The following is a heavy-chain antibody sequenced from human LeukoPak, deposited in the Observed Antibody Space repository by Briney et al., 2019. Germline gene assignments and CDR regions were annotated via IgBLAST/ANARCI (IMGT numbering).Heavy chain of an antibody. J-gene: IGHJ4*02. CDR1: GYTFTSYG. D-gene: IGHD3-9*01. CDR3: ARLLSDYNILTGFYRVPGDY. V-gene: IGHV1-18*01. CDR2: ISAYNGNT. Sequence: GASVKVSCKASGYTFTSYGISWVRQAPGQGLEWMGWISAYNGNTNYAQKLQGRVTMTTDTPTSTVYMELSSLRSEDTAVYYCARLLSDYNILTGFYRVPGDYWGQGTLVTVSS.